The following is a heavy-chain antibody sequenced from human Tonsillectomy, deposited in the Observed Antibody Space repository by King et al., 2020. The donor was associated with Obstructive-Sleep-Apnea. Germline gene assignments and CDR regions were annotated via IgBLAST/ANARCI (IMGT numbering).Heavy chain of an antibody. CDR3: ARVPLHYSSSFN. V-gene: IGHV4-39*07. CDR1: GGSISRSGYY. Sequence: QLQESGPGLVKPSETLSLTCTVSGGSISRSGYYWGWVRQPPGKGLEWIGSIYYSGSTYYNPSLKSRVTISVDPSKNQFSLKLSSVTAADTAVYYCARVPLHYSSSFNWGQGTLVTVSS. CDR2: IYYSGST. J-gene: IGHJ4*02. D-gene: IGHD6-13*01.